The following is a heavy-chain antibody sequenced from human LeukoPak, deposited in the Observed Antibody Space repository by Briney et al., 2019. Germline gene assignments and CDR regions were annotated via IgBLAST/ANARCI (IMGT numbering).Heavy chain of an antibody. CDR2: IYYSGST. Sequence: SETLYLTCTVSGGSVSSGTYYWSWIRQPPGKGLEWIGYIYYSGSTNYNPSLKSRVTISVDTSKNQFSLKLSSVTAADTAVYYCARITGSTMTTSFDYWGQGTLVTVSS. D-gene: IGHD4-17*01. CDR1: GGSVSSGTYY. V-gene: IGHV4-61*01. J-gene: IGHJ4*02. CDR3: ARITGSTMTTSFDY.